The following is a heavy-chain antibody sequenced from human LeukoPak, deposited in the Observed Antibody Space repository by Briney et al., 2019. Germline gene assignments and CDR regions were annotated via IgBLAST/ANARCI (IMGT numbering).Heavy chain of an antibody. CDR1: GYTFTTYG. D-gene: IGHD1-26*01. V-gene: IGHV1-18*01. CDR3: ARDQVEDLGRGSYPYYYYYYGMDV. Sequence: ASVKVSCKASGYTFTTYGISWVRQAPGQGLEWMGWISAYNGNTNYAQKLQGRVTMTTDTSTSTAYMELRSLRSDDTAVYYCARDQVEDLGRGSYPYYYYYYGMDVWGQGTTVTVSS. CDR2: ISAYNGNT. J-gene: IGHJ6*02.